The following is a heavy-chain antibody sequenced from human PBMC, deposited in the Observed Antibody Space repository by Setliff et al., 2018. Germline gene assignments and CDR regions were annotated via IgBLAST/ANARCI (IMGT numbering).Heavy chain of an antibody. CDR2: IWFDGSNK. J-gene: IGHJ4*02. V-gene: IGHV3-30*02. CDR1: GFTFGGSA. CDR3: ARSDGGSSGLDY. D-gene: IGHD2-15*01. Sequence: GGSLRLSCASSGFTFGGSAMHWVRQAPGKGLEWVAFIWFDGSNKYYAASVTGRFTISRDNSKDTLYLQMNSLRVDDTAVYYCARSDGGSSGLDYWGQGTLVTVSS.